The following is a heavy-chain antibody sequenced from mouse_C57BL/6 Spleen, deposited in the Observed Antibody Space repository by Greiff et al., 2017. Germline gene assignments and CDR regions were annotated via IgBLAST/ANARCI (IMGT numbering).Heavy chain of an antibody. Sequence: VQLQQSGTVLARPGASVKMSCKTSGYTFTSYWMHWVKQRPGQGLEWIGAIYPGNSDTSYNQKFKGKAKLTAVTSASTAYMELSSLTNEDSAVYYCTRSGFYDYFAWFAYWGQGTLVTVSA. D-gene: IGHD2-4*01. J-gene: IGHJ3*01. CDR2: IYPGNSDT. CDR1: GYTFTSYW. CDR3: TRSGFYDYFAWFAY. V-gene: IGHV1-5*01.